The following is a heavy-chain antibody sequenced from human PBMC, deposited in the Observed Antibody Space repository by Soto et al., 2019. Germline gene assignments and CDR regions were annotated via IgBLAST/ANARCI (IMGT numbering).Heavy chain of an antibody. V-gene: IGHV1-18*04. CDR3: ARDVDVLTTPPGDY. J-gene: IGHJ4*02. CDR2: ISAYNGDT. CDR1: GYTFTTYG. D-gene: IGHD5-12*01. Sequence: QVQLVQSGAEVKKPGASVKVSCKASGYTFTTYGISWVRQAPGQGLEWMGWISAYNGDTNYAQHLQGRVTMTTDTSANTAYMELRSLRSDDTAVYYCARDVDVLTTPPGDYWGQVTLVTVSS.